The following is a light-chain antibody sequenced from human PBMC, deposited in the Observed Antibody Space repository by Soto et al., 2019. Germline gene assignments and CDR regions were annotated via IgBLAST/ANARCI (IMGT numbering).Light chain of an antibody. V-gene: IGLV2-14*02. CDR2: EVS. Sequence: QSVLTQPASGSGSPGQSSAISYTGTAGDVGTYNLVSWYQQHPGKAPKLMIYEVSKRPPGVSNRFSGSKSGNTASLTISGLQAEDEADYYCSSYTSSTTLDVFGTGTKVTVL. J-gene: IGLJ1*01. CDR3: SSYTSSTTLDV. CDR1: AGDVGTYNL.